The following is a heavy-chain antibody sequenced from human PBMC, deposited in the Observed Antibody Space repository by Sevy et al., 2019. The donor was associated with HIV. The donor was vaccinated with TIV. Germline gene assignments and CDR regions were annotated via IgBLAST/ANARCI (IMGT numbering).Heavy chain of an antibody. Sequence: GGSLRLSCAASGFTFSSYSMNWVRQAPGKGLEWVSYISSSSSTIYYADSVKGRFTISRDNAKNSLYLQMNSLRAEDTAVYYCARVWLNSGVFWGQGTLVTVSS. CDR2: ISSSSSTI. J-gene: IGHJ4*02. D-gene: IGHD1-26*01. V-gene: IGHV3-48*01. CDR3: ARVWLNSGVF. CDR1: GFTFSSYS.